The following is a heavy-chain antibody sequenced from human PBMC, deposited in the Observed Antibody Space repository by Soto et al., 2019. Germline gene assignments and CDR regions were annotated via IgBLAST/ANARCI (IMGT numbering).Heavy chain of an antibody. CDR3: ARYGRGSSSSFDY. CDR1: GGSISSSSFY. CDR2: IYYAGST. V-gene: IGHV4-39*01. Sequence: QLQLQESGPGLVKPSETLSLTCTVSGGSISSSSFYWGWIRQPPGKGLEWIGSIYYAGSTYHNPSLKSRLTISVDTPKNQFSLKLSSVTAADTAVYYCARYGRGSSSSFDYWGQGTLVTVSS. J-gene: IGHJ4*02. D-gene: IGHD6-6*01.